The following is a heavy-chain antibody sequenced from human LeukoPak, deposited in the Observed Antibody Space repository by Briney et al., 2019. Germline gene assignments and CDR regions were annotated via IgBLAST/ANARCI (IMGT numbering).Heavy chain of an antibody. J-gene: IGHJ3*01. CDR3: ARDDDILTGSLNAFDV. CDR1: GFTINTNY. Sequence: GSLRLSCAASGFTINTNYMTWVRQAPGKGLEWVSVIYSGGITYYADSVKGRFTISRDNSKNTLYLQMNSLRAEDTAVYYCARDDDILTGSLNAFDVWGQGTMVTVSS. V-gene: IGHV3-53*05. CDR2: IYSGGIT. D-gene: IGHD3-9*01.